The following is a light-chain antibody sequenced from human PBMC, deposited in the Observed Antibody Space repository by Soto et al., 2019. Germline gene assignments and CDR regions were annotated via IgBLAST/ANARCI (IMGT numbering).Light chain of an antibody. V-gene: IGLV2-23*01. CDR1: SSDVGSHNL. Sequence: QSVLTQPASVSGSPGQSITISCTGTSSDVGSHNLVSWYQQYPGKAPKLIIFEASKRPSGVSNRFSGSKSGSTASLTISGLQSEDEADYYCCSNAAGSTYVFGSGTKAPS. CDR3: CSNAAGSTYV. J-gene: IGLJ1*01. CDR2: EAS.